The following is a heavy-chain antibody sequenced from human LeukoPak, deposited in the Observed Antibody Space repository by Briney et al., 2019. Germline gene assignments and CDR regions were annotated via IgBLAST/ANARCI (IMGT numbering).Heavy chain of an antibody. CDR1: GGSFSGYY. CDR2: INHSGST. Sequence: PSETLSLTCAVYGGSFSGYYWSWIRQPPEKGLEWIGEINHSGSTNYNPSLKSRVTISVDTSKNQFSLKLSSVTAADTAVYYCARGRFWSGYYGLDAFDIWGQGTMVTVSS. CDR3: ARGRFWSGYYGLDAFDI. V-gene: IGHV4-34*01. J-gene: IGHJ3*02. D-gene: IGHD3-3*01.